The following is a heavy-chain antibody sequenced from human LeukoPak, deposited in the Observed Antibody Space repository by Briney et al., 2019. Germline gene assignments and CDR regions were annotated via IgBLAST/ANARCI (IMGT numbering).Heavy chain of an antibody. D-gene: IGHD3-22*01. J-gene: IGHJ5*02. V-gene: IGHV3-53*01. CDR3: ARARRGIVINWFDP. CDR2: IYSGGST. CDR1: GFTVSSNY. Sequence: PGGSLRLSCAASGFTVSSNYMSWVRQAPGKGLEWVSVIYSGGSTYYADSVKGRFTISRDNSKNTLYLQMNSLRAEDTAVYYCARARRGIVINWFDPWGQGTLVTVSS.